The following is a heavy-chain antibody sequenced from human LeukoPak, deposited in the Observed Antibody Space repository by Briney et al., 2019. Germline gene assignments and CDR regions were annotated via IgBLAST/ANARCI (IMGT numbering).Heavy chain of an antibody. Sequence: PSETPSLTCAVSGYSISSGYYWGWIRQPPGKGLEWIGSIYHSGSTYYNPSLKSRVTISVDTSKNQFSLKLSSVTAADTAVYYCARLMVYAGLGLDYFDYWGQGTLVTVSS. D-gene: IGHD2-8*01. CDR3: ARLMVYAGLGLDYFDY. J-gene: IGHJ4*02. CDR1: GYSISSGYY. V-gene: IGHV4-38-2*01. CDR2: IYHSGST.